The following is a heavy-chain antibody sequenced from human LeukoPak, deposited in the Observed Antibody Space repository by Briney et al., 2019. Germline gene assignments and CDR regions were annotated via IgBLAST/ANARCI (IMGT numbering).Heavy chain of an antibody. J-gene: IGHJ4*02. V-gene: IGHV4-59*08. CDR3: ARHIHYHDL. D-gene: IGHD3-22*01. CDR2: IYESGST. Sequence: PSETLSLTCIVSGVSIKSYYWSWIRQPPGKGLEWIGYIYESGSTSYNPALKSRVTISADTSKNQFSLRLRSVTAADTAMYYCARHIHYHDLWGQGTLVSVSA. CDR1: GVSIKSYY.